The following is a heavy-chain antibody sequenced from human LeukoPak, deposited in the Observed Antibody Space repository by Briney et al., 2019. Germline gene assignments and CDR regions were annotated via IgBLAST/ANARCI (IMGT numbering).Heavy chain of an antibody. J-gene: IGHJ4*02. V-gene: IGHV3-15*01. CDR2: IKSKVDGGTT. D-gene: IGHD3-22*01. Sequence: PGGSLRLSCAGSGFTFSNAWTNWVRQAPGKGLEWVGRIKSKVDGGTTDYAAPVKGRFTISRDDPKNTVYLQMNSLKTEDTAVYYCSTGGYYEDYWGQGTLVTVSS. CDR1: GFTFSNAW. CDR3: STGGYYEDY.